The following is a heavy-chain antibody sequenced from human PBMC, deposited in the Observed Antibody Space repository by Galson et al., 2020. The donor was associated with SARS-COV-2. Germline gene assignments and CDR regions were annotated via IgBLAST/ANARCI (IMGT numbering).Heavy chain of an antibody. Sequence: SETLSPTFAGYGGSFSGPYWRWLRQAPRKGLEWIGEINHGGSTNYNPPLKSRGIISVDTSKNQFSLRLRSVTAADTAVYYCARGCRGVVPSPVLGLGPFFSYFYMDVWGKGTTVTVSS. CDR2: INHGGST. D-gene: IGHD2-2*02. CDR3: ARGCRGVVPSPVLGLGPFFSYFYMDV. V-gene: IGHV4-34*01. J-gene: IGHJ6*03. CDR1: GGSFSGPY.